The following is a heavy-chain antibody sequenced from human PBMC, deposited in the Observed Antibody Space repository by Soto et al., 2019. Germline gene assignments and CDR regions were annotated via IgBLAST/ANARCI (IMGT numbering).Heavy chain of an antibody. V-gene: IGHV3-23*01. D-gene: IGHD1-26*01. J-gene: IGHJ4*02. CDR1: GFTFRSYA. Sequence: PGVSLRLSCTASGFTFRSYAMNWVRQAPGKGPEWVSGISGSGDSTFHANSVKGRFTISRDNSKNMLYLQLNSLRAEATAVYYCAKGYGASHSPFAYWGKGPLVTVSS. CDR2: ISGSGDST. CDR3: AKGYGASHSPFAY.